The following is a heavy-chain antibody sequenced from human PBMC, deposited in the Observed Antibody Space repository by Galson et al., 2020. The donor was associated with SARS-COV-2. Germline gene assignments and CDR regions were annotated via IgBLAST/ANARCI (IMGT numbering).Heavy chain of an antibody. CDR2: LYYGGKT. D-gene: IGHD3-10*01. CDR3: VREPGSGTPAGI. V-gene: IGHV4-39*07. Sequence: LSLTCAVSGGSISSSNYYRGWIRQPPGKGLEWIGSLYYGGKTYYNPSLKGRVTMSVDTSKNQFSLRLNSVTAADTAVYYCVREPGSGTPAGIWGQGTLLTVSS. J-gene: IGHJ4*02. CDR1: GGSISSSNYY.